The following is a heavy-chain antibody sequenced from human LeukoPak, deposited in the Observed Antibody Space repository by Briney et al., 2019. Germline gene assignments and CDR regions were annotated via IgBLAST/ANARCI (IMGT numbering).Heavy chain of an antibody. CDR2: INHSGST. CDR1: AGSFSGYY. J-gene: IGHJ4*02. Sequence: SETLSLTCAVYAGSFSGYYWSWIRQPPGKGLEWIGEINHSGSTNYNPSLKSRVTISVDTSKNQFSLKLNSVTAADTAVYYCARVSGYDWESFYDYWGQGTLVTVSS. D-gene: IGHD5-12*01. CDR3: ARVSGYDWESFYDY. V-gene: IGHV4-34*01.